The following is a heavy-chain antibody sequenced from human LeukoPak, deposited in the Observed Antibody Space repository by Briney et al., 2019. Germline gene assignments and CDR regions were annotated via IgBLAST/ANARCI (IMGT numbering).Heavy chain of an antibody. CDR3: AKDQGGYTYGSFDY. CDR2: IDASGVNT. CDR1: GFSFNSHA. V-gene: IGHV3-23*01. Sequence: GGSLRLSCAASGFSFNSHAMNWVRQVPGKGLQWVSTIDASGVNTYYGNSVEGRFTISRDSSKNTLYLQMNSLRAEDTAVYYCAKDQGGYTYGSFDYWGQGTLVTVSS. J-gene: IGHJ4*02. D-gene: IGHD5-18*01.